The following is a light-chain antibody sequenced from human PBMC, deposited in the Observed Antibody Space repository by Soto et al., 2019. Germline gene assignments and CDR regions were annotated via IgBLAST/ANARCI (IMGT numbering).Light chain of an antibody. CDR3: QQYVRTPIT. V-gene: IGKV3-20*01. CDR1: QSVSNNY. J-gene: IGKJ5*01. Sequence: EIVLTQSPDTLSLSPGERATLTCRASQSVSNNYLAWYQQKPGQSPRVLIYGASNRATGIPDRFSGSGSGTDFALAISRLEPEDFAVYCCQQYVRTPITFGQGTRLEIK. CDR2: GAS.